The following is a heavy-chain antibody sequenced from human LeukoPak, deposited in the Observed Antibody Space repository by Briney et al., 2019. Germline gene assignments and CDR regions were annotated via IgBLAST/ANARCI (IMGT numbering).Heavy chain of an antibody. CDR1: GFTFSSYG. CDR2: ISSSSSYI. V-gene: IGHV3-21*01. D-gene: IGHD3-3*01. Sequence: GGSLRLSCAASGFTFSSYGMHWVRQAPGKGLEWVSSISSSSSYIYYADSVKGRFTISRDNAKNSLYLQMNSLRAEDTAVYYCARASQDFWSPRHYYMDVWGKGTTVTVSS. J-gene: IGHJ6*03. CDR3: ARASQDFWSPRHYYMDV.